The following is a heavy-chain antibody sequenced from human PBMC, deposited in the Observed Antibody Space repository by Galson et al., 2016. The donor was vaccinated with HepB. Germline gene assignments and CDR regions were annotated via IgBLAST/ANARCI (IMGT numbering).Heavy chain of an antibody. V-gene: IGHV1-69*13. Sequence: SVKVSCKASGGTFRNYAVTWVRQAPGQGLEWMGGLIPIFGTPHYAQKFQGRVTITADESMTTAYMEMSSLSSDDTATYFCARSVGGYDTWWFDPWGQGTLVTVSS. D-gene: IGHD5-12*01. J-gene: IGHJ5*02. CDR3: ARSVGGYDTWWFDP. CDR1: GGTFRNYA. CDR2: LIPIFGTP.